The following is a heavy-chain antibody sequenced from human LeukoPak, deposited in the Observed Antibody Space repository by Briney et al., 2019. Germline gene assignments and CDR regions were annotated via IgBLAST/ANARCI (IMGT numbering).Heavy chain of an antibody. J-gene: IGHJ6*02. V-gene: IGHV3-23*01. CDR2: IGSDGST. D-gene: IGHD3-10*02. CDR1: GFSFSVHA. Sequence: GGSLRLSCAASGFSFSVHAMSWVRQAPGKGLEWVSGIGSDGSTHYAESVKGRFVISRDNSKSTLYLQMNSLRGEDTALYYCGKDLHYYVAMHVWGQGTTVTVSS. CDR3: GKDLHYYVAMHV.